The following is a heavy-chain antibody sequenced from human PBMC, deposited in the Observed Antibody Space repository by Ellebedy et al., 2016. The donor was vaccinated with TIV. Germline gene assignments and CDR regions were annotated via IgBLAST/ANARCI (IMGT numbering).Heavy chain of an antibody. Sequence: GGSLRLSXAASGFTFSSYAMHWVRQAPGKGLEWVAVISYDGSNKYYADSVKGRFTISRDNSKNTLYLQMNSLRAEDTAVYYCARAQNYDILTGYSKPPDYWGQGTLVTVSS. CDR2: ISYDGSNK. CDR3: ARAQNYDILTGYSKPPDY. CDR1: GFTFSSYA. D-gene: IGHD3-9*01. J-gene: IGHJ4*02. V-gene: IGHV3-30-3*01.